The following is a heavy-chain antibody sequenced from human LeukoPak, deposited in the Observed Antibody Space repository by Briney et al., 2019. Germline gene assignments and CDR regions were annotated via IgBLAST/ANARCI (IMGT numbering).Heavy chain of an antibody. J-gene: IGHJ4*02. CDR2: IYYSGST. D-gene: IGHD6-13*01. V-gene: IGHV4-59*01. Sequence: SETLSLTCTVSGGSISSYYWSWIRQPPGKGLEWIGYIYYSGSTNYNPSLKSRVTISVDTSKNQFSLKLSSVTAADTAVYYCARAPQYSSSWYAGYFDYWGQGTLVTVSS. CDR1: GGSISSYY. CDR3: ARAPQYSSSWYAGYFDY.